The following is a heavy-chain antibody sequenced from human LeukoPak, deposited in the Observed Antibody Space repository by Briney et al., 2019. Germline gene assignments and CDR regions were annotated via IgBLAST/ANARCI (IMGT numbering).Heavy chain of an antibody. J-gene: IGHJ4*02. D-gene: IGHD5-18*01. CDR3: ARHGYIQFWLY. CDR1: GASLSRDTYF. V-gene: IGHV4-39*01. CDR2: IDSSGTT. Sequence: SETLSLTCTVSGASLSRDTYFWGCIRQSPEKGLEWIGSIDSSGTTHHNSSLKSRVVISVDTSRNEVSLNLTSVTSADTAVYYRARHGYIQFWLYWGQGTQVIVSS.